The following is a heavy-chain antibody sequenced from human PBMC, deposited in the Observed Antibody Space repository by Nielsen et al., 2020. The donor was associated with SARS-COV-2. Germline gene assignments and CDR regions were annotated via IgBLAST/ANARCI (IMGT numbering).Heavy chain of an antibody. V-gene: IGHV4-59*12. CDR1: GGSISSYY. J-gene: IGHJ6*02. CDR2: IYYSGST. D-gene: IGHD3-10*01. Sequence: SETLSLTCTVSGGSISSYYWSWIRQPPGKGLEWIGYIYYSGSTYYNPSLKSRVTISVDTSKNQFSLKLSSVTAADTAVYYCARVITDGNYYYYYGMDVWGQGTTVTVSS. CDR3: ARVITDGNYYYYYGMDV.